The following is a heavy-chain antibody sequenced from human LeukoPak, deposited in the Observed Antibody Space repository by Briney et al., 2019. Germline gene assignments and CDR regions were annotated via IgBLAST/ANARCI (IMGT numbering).Heavy chain of an antibody. D-gene: IGHD5-24*01. CDR2: LHFSGTP. CDR1: HDSLSANNSY. Sequence: SETLPLTCTVPHDSLSANNSYWSCIRHPPGKGLEWVGTLHFSGTPYYSPSLNSRVSISVDTSKNQFSLMLKSVPATDPAVIFCTRGGDVYKLGSFWGQGTLVTVSS. J-gene: IGHJ4*02. V-gene: IGHV4-39*01. CDR3: TRGGDVYKLGSF.